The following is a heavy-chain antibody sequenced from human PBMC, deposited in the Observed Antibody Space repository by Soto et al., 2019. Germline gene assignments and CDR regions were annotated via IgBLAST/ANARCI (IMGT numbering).Heavy chain of an antibody. J-gene: IGHJ6*02. CDR1: FTSYD. D-gene: IGHD6-19*01. CDR2: MNPNSGNT. V-gene: IGHV1-8*01. Sequence: QVQLVQSGAEVKKPGASVKVSCTFTSYDINWVRQATGQGLEWMAWMNPNSGNTRYAQQFQGRVTMTRNTSNFTAHMELSSLSDEDTAVYYCARGPGSSDWRFSYYYMDVWGQGTTVTVSS. CDR3: ARGPGSSDWRFSYYYMDV.